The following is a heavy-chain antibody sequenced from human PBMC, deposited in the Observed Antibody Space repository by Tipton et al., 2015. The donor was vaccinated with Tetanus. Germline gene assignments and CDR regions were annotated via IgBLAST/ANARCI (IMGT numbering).Heavy chain of an antibody. Sequence: TLSLTCAVYYDSFYGYYWSWIRQPPGKGLEWIGEISHSENTNNNPSLQSRVTISMNTANNHIYLNLTSVTAADTAVYYCARWRDGFNRALDSWGQGIMVTVSS. CDR2: ISHSENT. J-gene: IGHJ4*02. CDR3: ARWRDGFNRALDS. CDR1: YDSFYGYY. V-gene: IGHV4-34*01. D-gene: IGHD5-24*01.